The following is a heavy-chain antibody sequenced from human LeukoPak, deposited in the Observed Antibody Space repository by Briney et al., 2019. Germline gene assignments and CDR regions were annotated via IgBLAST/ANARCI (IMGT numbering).Heavy chain of an antibody. V-gene: IGHV3-74*01. CDR2: INSDGSST. J-gene: IGHJ4*02. D-gene: IGHD1-14*01. CDR1: GFTFSNYW. CDR3: ARGYRSSSDY. Sequence: GGSQRLSCAASGFTFSNYWMHWVRQAPGKGLVWVSRINSDGSSTTYADSVKGRFTISRDNAKNTLYLQMNSLRAEDTAVYFCARGYRSSSDYWGQGTLVAVSS.